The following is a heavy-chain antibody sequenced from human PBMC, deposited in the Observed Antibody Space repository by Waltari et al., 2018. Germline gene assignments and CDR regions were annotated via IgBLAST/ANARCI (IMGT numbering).Heavy chain of an antibody. CDR2: IYHSGST. CDR3: ARVQFLEWLQIDY. D-gene: IGHD3-3*01. Sequence: QVQLQESGPGLVKPSETLSLTCAVSGYSISSGYYWGWIRPPPGKGLEWIGSIYHSGSTYYNPSLKSRVTISVDTSKNQFSLKLSSVTAADTAVYYCARVQFLEWLQIDYWGQGTLVTVSS. V-gene: IGHV4-38-2*01. J-gene: IGHJ4*02. CDR1: GYSISSGYY.